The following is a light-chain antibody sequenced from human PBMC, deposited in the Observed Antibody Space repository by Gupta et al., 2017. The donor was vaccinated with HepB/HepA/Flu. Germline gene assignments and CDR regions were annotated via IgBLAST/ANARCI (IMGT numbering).Light chain of an antibody. CDR1: QRVRSTY. Sequence: ETVLTQSPGTLSLSPGERATLSCRASQRVRSTYLAWYQQKPGQAPRLLIYGASSRATGIPDRFSGSGSGTDFTLTISRLEPEDFAVYYCQQDGTSPWAFGQGTKVAIK. V-gene: IGKV3-20*01. CDR3: QQDGTSPWA. J-gene: IGKJ1*01. CDR2: GAS.